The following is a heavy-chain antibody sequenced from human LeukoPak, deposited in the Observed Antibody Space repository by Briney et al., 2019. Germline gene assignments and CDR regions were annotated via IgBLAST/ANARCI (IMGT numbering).Heavy chain of an antibody. J-gene: IGHJ3*02. CDR3: ARHSSRLWFGEWVRGAFDI. CDR2: INPNSGGT. CDR1: GYTFTGYY. V-gene: IGHV1-2*04. D-gene: IGHD3-10*01. Sequence: ASVKVSCKASGYTFTGYYMHWVRQAPGQGLEWMGWINPNSGGTNYAQKFQGWVTMTRDTSISTAYMELSRLRSDDTAVYYCARHSSRLWFGEWVRGAFDIWGQGTMVTVS.